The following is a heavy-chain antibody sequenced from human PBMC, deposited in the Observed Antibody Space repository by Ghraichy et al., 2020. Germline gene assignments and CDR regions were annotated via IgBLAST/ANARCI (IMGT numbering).Heavy chain of an antibody. Sequence: GSLRLSCAASGFTFSYSWMAWVRQTPGMGLERVATISPAGGDMFYGDSVKGRFSMSRDNAENSLYLQMNSLRADDTAVYYCTRDRGYDSYDSWGQGTLVTVSS. D-gene: IGHD5-18*01. J-gene: IGHJ4*02. V-gene: IGHV3-7*01. CDR3: TRDRGYDSYDS. CDR2: ISPAGGDM. CDR1: GFTFSYSW.